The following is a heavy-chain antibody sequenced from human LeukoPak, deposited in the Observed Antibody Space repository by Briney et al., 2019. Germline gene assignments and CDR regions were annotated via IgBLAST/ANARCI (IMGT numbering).Heavy chain of an antibody. CDR2: IYYSGST. Sequence: SETLSLTCTVPGGSISSSSYYWCWIRQPPGKGLEWIGSIYYSGSTYYNPSLNSRVTISVDTSKNQFSLKLSSVTAADTAVYYCAGARDDFWSGYYTPPRYFDYWGQGTLVTVSS. V-gene: IGHV4-39*01. CDR1: GGSISSSSYY. D-gene: IGHD3-3*01. CDR3: AGARDDFWSGYYTPPRYFDY. J-gene: IGHJ4*02.